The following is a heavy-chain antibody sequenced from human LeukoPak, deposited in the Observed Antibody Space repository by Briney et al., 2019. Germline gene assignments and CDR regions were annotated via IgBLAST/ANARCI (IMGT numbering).Heavy chain of an antibody. D-gene: IGHD6-6*01. J-gene: IGHJ4*02. CDR2: ISGSGGST. Sequence: GGSLRLSCAASGFTFSNYAMSWVRQAPGKGLEWVSAISGSGGSTYYADSVKGRFTISRDNSKNTVYLQMNSLRAEDTAVYYCARVSSSMGGAADYWGQGTLVTVSS. V-gene: IGHV3-23*01. CDR3: ARVSSSMGGAADY. CDR1: GFTFSNYA.